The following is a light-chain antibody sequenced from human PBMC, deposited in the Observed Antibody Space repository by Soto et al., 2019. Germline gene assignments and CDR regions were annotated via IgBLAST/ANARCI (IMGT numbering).Light chain of an antibody. CDR2: EVS. V-gene: IGLV2-8*01. Sequence: QSALTQPPSASGSPGQSITISCTGSITDIGTYYYVSWYQQHPGKAPKLIIYEVSERPPGVPDRFSGSKSGNTASLTVSGLQNEDEADYYRISCAGSSNFPYVFGTGTKGTVL. J-gene: IGLJ1*01. CDR3: ISCAGSSNFPYV. CDR1: ITDIGTYYY.